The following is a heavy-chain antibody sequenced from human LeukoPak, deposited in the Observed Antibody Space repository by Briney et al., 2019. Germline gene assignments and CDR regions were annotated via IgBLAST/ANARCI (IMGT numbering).Heavy chain of an antibody. CDR1: GYTFTGYY. J-gene: IGHJ4*02. D-gene: IGHD6-6*01. V-gene: IGHV1-2*02. Sequence: GASVKVSCKASGYTFTGYYMHWVRPAPAQGLVWMGWINPTSGGINYATKFQGRVTTTRDTSISTAYMELSRLRSDDTAVYYSAGDPIAAPTIDPFDYWGQGTLVTVSS. CDR3: AGDPIAAPTIDPFDY. CDR2: INPTSGGI.